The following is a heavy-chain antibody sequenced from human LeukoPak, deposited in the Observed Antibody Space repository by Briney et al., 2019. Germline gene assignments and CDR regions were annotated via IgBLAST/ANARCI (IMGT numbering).Heavy chain of an antibody. J-gene: IGHJ4*02. Sequence: GASVKVSCKASGYTFTSYDINWVRQATGQGLEWMGWVNPNSGHTGYAQKFQGRVTMTRNTSISTAYMELSSLTSEDTAVYYCARGAPGDDYFDYWGQGTLVTVSS. D-gene: IGHD3-16*01. V-gene: IGHV1-8*01. CDR2: VNPNSGHT. CDR3: ARGAPGDDYFDY. CDR1: GYTFTSYD.